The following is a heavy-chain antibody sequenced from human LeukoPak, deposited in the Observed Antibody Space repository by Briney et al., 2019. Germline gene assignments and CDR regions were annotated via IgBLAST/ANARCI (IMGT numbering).Heavy chain of an antibody. V-gene: IGHV1-18*01. CDR1: GYTFTSYG. J-gene: IGHJ6*02. CDR2: ISAYNGNT. D-gene: IGHD3-3*01. CDR3: ARYYDFWSGYYPGYYYYGMDV. Sequence: ASVKVSCKASGYTFTSYGISWVRQAPGQGLEWMGWISAYNGNTNYAQKLQGRVIMTTDTSTSTAYMELRSLRSDDTAVYYCARYYDFWSGYYPGYYYYGMDVWGQGTTVTVSS.